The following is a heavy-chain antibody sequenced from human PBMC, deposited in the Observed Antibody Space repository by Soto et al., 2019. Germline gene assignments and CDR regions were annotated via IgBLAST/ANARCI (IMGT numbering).Heavy chain of an antibody. CDR2: ISTSTGNT. CDR3: ARSPRVIVAANGTLDY. J-gene: IGHJ4*02. CDR1: GYTFTSYG. V-gene: IGHV1-18*04. Sequence: QVQLVQSGAEVKKPGASLMVSCKASGYTFTSYGINWVRQAPGQGLEWMGWISTSTGNTHYAESVQGRVILTTDISTSTAYMELRSRTSNDTAVYYCARSPRVIVAANGTLDYWGQGTPVTVSS. D-gene: IGHD5-12*01.